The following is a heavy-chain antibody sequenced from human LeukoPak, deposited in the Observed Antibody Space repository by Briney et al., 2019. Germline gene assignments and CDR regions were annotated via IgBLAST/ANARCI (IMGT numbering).Heavy chain of an antibody. CDR2: INPSGGST. V-gene: IGHV1-46*01. J-gene: IGHJ4*02. CDR1: GYTFTSYY. D-gene: IGHD4-17*01. CDR3: ARALVTVTTGLFDY. Sequence: ASVKVSCKASGYTFTSYYIHWVRQAPGQGLEWMAIINPSGGSTSYAQKFQGRVTMTSDTSTSTVYMELNSLRSEDTAIYYCARALVTVTTGLFDYWGQGTLVTVSS.